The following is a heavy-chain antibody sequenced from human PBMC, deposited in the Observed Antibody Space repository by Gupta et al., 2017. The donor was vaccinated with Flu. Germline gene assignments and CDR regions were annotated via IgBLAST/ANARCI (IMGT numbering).Heavy chain of an antibody. J-gene: IGHJ6*02. CDR1: GFTFSSYA. CDR3: AKDGDDFWSGLTYYYYGMDV. CDR2: ISGSGGST. Sequence: EVQLLESGGGLVQPGGSLRLSCAASGFTFSSYAMSWVRQAPGTGLEWVSAISGSGGSTYYADSVKGRFTISRDNSKNTLYLQMNSLRAEDTAVYYCAKDGDDFWSGLTYYYYGMDVWGQGTTVTVSS. D-gene: IGHD3-3*01. V-gene: IGHV3-23*01.